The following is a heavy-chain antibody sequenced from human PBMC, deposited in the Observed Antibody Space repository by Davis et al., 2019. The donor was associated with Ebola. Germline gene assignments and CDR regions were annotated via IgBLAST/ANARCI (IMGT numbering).Heavy chain of an antibody. Sequence: GESLKISCAASGFTFSSYGMHWVRQAPGKGLEWVAVIWYDGSNKYYADSVKGRFTISRDNSKNTVYLQMNSLGVEDTAVYFCTRAVWSGYSRGAFDIWGKGTAVTVSS. CDR3: TRAVWSGYSRGAFDI. CDR1: GFTFSSYG. J-gene: IGHJ6*04. V-gene: IGHV3-33*01. D-gene: IGHD3-3*01. CDR2: IWYDGSNK.